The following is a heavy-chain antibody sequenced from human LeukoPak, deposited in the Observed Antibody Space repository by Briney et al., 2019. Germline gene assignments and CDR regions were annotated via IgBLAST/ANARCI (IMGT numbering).Heavy chain of an antibody. CDR2: ISGSGGST. V-gene: IGHV3-23*01. CDR3: ARHLWFGELFPDAFDI. J-gene: IGHJ3*02. CDR1: GFTFSSYA. D-gene: IGHD3-10*01. Sequence: GGSLRLSCAASGFTFSSYAMSWVRQAPGKGLEWVPAISGSGGSTYYADSVKGRFTISRDNSKNTLYLQMNSLRAEDTAVYYCARHLWFGELFPDAFDIWGQGTMVTVSS.